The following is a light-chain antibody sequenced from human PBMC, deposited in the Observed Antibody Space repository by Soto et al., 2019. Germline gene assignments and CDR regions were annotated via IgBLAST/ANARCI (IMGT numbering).Light chain of an antibody. Sequence: IQMTLKPSLVPGVLGESFTISSPAGQHMFSSLHWYQQKPGKAPKLLIYAASNLQSGVPSRFRGSGSGTDFTLTSSSLQPEDFATYYCQQSYSTPGTFGQGTRLEIK. V-gene: IGKV1-39*01. J-gene: IGKJ5*01. CDR1: QHMFSS. CDR2: AAS. CDR3: QQSYSTPGT.